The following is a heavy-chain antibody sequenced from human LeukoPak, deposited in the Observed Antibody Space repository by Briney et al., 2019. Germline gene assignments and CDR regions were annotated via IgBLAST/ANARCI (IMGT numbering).Heavy chain of an antibody. D-gene: IGHD3-10*01. Sequence: SQTLSLTCTVSGGSITSGDYYWSWIRQPPGKGLEWIGYIYYSGSTSSNPSLKSRVTISVDTSKNQLSLKLSSVTAAGTGGYFCDGSTAVRGRHDVFDIWGQGPMVTLSS. J-gene: IGHJ3*02. CDR2: IYYSGST. V-gene: IGHV4-30-4*08. CDR3: DGSTAVRGRHDVFDI. CDR1: GGSITSGDYY.